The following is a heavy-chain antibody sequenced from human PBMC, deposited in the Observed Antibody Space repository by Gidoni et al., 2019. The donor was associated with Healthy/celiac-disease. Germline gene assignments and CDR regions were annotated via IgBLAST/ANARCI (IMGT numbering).Heavy chain of an antibody. Sequence: EVQLLESGGGLVQPGGSLRLSCAASGFTFSSYAMSWVRQAPGKGLEWVSAISGSGGSTYYADSVKGRFTISRDNSKNTLYLQMNSLRAEDTAVYYCAKEVDGSRTICGGDCYFDYWGQGTLVTVSS. J-gene: IGHJ4*02. CDR3: AKEVDGSRTICGGDCYFDY. CDR2: ISGSGGST. D-gene: IGHD2-21*01. V-gene: IGHV3-23*01. CDR1: GFTFSSYA.